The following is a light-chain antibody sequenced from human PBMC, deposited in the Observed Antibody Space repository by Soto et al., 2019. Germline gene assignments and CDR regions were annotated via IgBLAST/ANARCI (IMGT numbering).Light chain of an antibody. Sequence: NFMLTQPHSVSESPGKTVSISCTRSSGSIASNYVQWYQQRPGSSPTTVLYEDNQRPSGVPDRFSGSIDSSSNSASLTISGLETEDEADYFCQSYDATNQVFGGGTKLTVL. J-gene: IGLJ3*02. CDR3: QSYDATNQV. CDR1: SGSIASNY. CDR2: EDN. V-gene: IGLV6-57*01.